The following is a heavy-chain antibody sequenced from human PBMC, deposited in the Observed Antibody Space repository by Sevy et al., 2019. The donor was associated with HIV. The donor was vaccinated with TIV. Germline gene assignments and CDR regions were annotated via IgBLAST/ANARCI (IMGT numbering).Heavy chain of an antibody. CDR3: ATYNWNGYFFDY. CDR1: GYTFTTYW. Sequence: GESLKISCKASGYTFTTYWIGWVRQMPGKGPEWMGIIFPDDSNTRYSPSFQGRVTIAADKSFCTAYLQWSSLEASDTGMYYCATYNWNGYFFDYWGQGILVTVSS. CDR2: IFPDDSNT. J-gene: IGHJ4*02. V-gene: IGHV5-51*01. D-gene: IGHD1-20*01.